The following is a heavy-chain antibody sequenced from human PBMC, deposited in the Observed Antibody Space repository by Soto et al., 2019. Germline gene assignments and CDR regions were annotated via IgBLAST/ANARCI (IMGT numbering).Heavy chain of an antibody. J-gene: IGHJ4*02. V-gene: IGHV4-34*01. CDR2: INHSGST. CDR1: GGSFSGYY. Sequence: QVQLQQWGAGLLKPSETLSLTCAVYGGSFSGYYWSWIRQPPGKGLEWIGEINHSGSTNYNPSPNSRVTISVDTSKNQFSLKLRSVTAADTAVYYCARLYPPLRGSSWLDYWGQGTLVTVSS. CDR3: ARLYPPLRGSSWLDY. D-gene: IGHD6-13*01.